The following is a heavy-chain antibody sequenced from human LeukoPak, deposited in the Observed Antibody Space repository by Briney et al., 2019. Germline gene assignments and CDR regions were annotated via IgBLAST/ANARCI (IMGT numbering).Heavy chain of an antibody. CDR3: ARLGIAAAGYYFDY. CDR2: IYYSGST. J-gene: IGHJ4*02. V-gene: IGHV4-39*01. CDR1: GGSISSTTYY. D-gene: IGHD6-13*01. Sequence: SETLSLTCTVSGGSISSTTYYWGWLRQPPGKGLEWIGSIYYSGSTYYNPSLKSRVTISVDTSKNQFSLKLTSVTAADTAVYYCARLGIAAAGYYFDYWGQGTLVTVSS.